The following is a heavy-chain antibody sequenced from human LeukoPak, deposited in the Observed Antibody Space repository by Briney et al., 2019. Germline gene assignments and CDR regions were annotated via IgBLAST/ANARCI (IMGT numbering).Heavy chain of an antibody. CDR2: IYHSGST. CDR1: GGSISSSSYY. J-gene: IGHJ5*02. CDR3: ARHKPSVVVVAATRRGGWFDP. D-gene: IGHD2-15*01. V-gene: IGHV4-39*01. Sequence: SETLSLTCTVSGGSISSSSYYWGWIRQPPGKGLEWIGSIYHSGSTYYTPSLQSRVSLSVDPSKNQSSLTLSSLPAAVTAVYYCARHKPSVVVVAATRRGGWFDPRGQGTLVTVSS.